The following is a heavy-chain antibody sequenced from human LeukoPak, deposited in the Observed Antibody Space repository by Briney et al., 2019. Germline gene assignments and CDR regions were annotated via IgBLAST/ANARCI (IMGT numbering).Heavy chain of an antibody. CDR3: ARDITIQVSGWYPQIKEYYYYGMDV. D-gene: IGHD6-19*01. J-gene: IGHJ6*02. CDR2: IYYSGRT. CDR1: GGSISSYY. V-gene: IGHV4-59*12. Sequence: SETLSLTCTVSGGSISSYYWSWLRQPPGKGLEGIGYIYYSGRTIYNTPLKSRVTISVDTSKNQFSLKLSSVTAADTAVYYCARDITIQVSGWYPQIKEYYYYGMDVWGQGTTVTVSS.